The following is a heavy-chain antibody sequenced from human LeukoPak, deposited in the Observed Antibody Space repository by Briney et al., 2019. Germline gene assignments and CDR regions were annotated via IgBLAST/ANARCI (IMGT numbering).Heavy chain of an antibody. V-gene: IGHV4-34*01. Sequence: SETLSLTCAVYGGSFSGYYWSWIRQPPGKGLEWIGEINHSGSTNYNPSLKSRVTISVDTSKNQFSLKLSSVTAAATAVYYCARRRMQLWPYREGLNYWGQGTLVTVSS. CDR3: ARRRMQLWPYREGLNY. CDR1: GGSFSGYY. CDR2: INHSGST. J-gene: IGHJ4*02. D-gene: IGHD5-18*01.